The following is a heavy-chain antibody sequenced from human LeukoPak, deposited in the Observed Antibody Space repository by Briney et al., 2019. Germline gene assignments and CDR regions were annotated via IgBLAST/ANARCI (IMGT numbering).Heavy chain of an antibody. V-gene: IGHV3-23*01. Sequence: GGSLRLSCVASGFTFSSYAMSWVRQAPGKGLEWVSGISAGGDTTYTADSVRGRFTISRDNSNSTLYLQMNTLTAEDTAVYYCAGISYSGTWPVGYWGQGALVTV. D-gene: IGHD6-25*01. CDR3: AGISYSGTWPVGY. CDR2: ISAGGDTT. CDR1: GFTFSSYA. J-gene: IGHJ4*02.